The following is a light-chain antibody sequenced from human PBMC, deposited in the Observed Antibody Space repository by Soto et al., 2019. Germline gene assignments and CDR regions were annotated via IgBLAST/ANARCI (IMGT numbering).Light chain of an antibody. Sequence: SVLTQPASVSGSPGQSITISCTGTTSDVGNYDLVSWYQQHPGKAPKLLIYEVTKRPSGVSNRFSGSKSGNTASLTISGLQAEDEADYSCCSYATTSPVVFGGGTKLTVL. CDR2: EVT. CDR3: CSYATTSPVV. CDR1: TSDVGNYDL. J-gene: IGLJ2*01. V-gene: IGLV2-23*02.